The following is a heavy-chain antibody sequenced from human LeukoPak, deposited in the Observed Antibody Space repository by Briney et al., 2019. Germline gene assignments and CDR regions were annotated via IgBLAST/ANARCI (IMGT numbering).Heavy chain of an antibody. J-gene: IGHJ3*02. V-gene: IGHV4-34*01. CDR1: GGSFSGYY. Sequence: SETLSLTCAVYGGSFSGYYWSWIRQPPGKGLEWIGEINHSGSTNYNPSLKSRVTISVDTSKNQFSRKLSSVTAADTAVYYCARHSRFITMVRGGRAFDIWGQGTMVTVSS. D-gene: IGHD3-10*01. CDR3: ARHSRFITMVRGGRAFDI. CDR2: INHSGST.